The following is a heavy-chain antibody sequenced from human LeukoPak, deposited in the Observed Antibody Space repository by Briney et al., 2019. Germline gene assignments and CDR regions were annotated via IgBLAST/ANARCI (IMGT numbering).Heavy chain of an antibody. D-gene: IGHD6-13*01. CDR2: IHYSGST. CDR3: ARLRFPAIAAAGPIWGMDV. V-gene: IGHV4-39*01. CDR1: GGSISSSTYT. Sequence: PSETLCLSCAASGGSISSSTYTWSWIGQPPGKGLEWIGSIHYSGSTYYNPSLKSRVTISVDTSKNQFSLKLSSVTAADTAVYYCARLRFPAIAAAGPIWGMDVWGQKTTVTVSS. J-gene: IGHJ6*02.